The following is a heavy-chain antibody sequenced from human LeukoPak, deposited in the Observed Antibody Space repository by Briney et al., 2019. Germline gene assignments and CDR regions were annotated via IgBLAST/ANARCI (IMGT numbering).Heavy chain of an antibody. CDR1: GLTFNNYG. J-gene: IGHJ6*03. CDR3: AKDGVVVPAATYMDV. V-gene: IGHV3-30*18. CDR2: ISYDGSTK. Sequence: PGGSLRLSCAASGLTFNNYGMHWVRQAPGKGLEWVAVISYDGSTKYYADSVKGRFTISRDNSKNTLYLQMNSLRAEDTAVYYCAKDGVVVPAATYMDVWGKGTTVTVSS. D-gene: IGHD2-2*01.